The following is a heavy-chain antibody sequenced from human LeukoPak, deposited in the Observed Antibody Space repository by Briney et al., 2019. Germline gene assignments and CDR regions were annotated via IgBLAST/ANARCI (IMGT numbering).Heavy chain of an antibody. Sequence: GGSLRLSCEASGFTFSTYAMTWVRQAPGKGLEWVSAISDSGDITKYADSVKGRFTISRDNSKNTLYLQMDSLRVEDAAVYYCAGSSGYYYRNWGQGTLVTVSS. CDR3: AGSSGYYYRN. CDR2: ISDSGDIT. V-gene: IGHV3-23*01. D-gene: IGHD3-22*01. J-gene: IGHJ4*02. CDR1: GFTFSTYA.